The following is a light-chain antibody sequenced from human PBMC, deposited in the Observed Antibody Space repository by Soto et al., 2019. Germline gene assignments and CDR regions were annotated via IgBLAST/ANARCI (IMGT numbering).Light chain of an antibody. CDR1: QSVSSDY. V-gene: IGKV3-20*01. J-gene: IGKJ2*01. Sequence: EIVLTQSPGTLSLSPGDRATLFCRASQSVSSDYLGWYQQKPGQAPMLLIYGVSIRATGIPDRFSGSGSETDFTLTISRLEPEDFAVYYCQQYGNSPVTFGQGTKLEIK. CDR2: GVS. CDR3: QQYGNSPVT.